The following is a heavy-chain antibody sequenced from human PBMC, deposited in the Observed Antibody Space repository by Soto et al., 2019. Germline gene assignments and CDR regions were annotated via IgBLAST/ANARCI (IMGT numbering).Heavy chain of an antibody. V-gene: IGHV4-59*01. CDR2: IYYSGST. CDR1: GGSISSYY. Sequence: PSETLSLTCTVSGGSISSYYWSWIRQPPGKGLEWIGYIYYSGSTNYNPSLKSRVTISVDTSKNQFSLKLSSVTAADTAVYYCARDRRYYYDSSGYYRGAFDIWGQGTMVTVSS. CDR3: ARDRRYYYDSSGYYRGAFDI. J-gene: IGHJ3*02. D-gene: IGHD3-22*01.